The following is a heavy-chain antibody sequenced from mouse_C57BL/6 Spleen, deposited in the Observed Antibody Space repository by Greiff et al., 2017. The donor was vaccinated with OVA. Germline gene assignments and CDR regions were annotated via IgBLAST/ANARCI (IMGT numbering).Heavy chain of an antibody. CDR3: ARGFGGAMDY. Sequence: DVMLVESGGGLVKPGGSLKLSCAASGFTFSDYGMHWVRQAPEKGLEWVAYISSGSSTIYYADTVKGRFTISRDNAKNTLFLQMTSLRSEDTAMYYCARGFGGAMDYWGQGTSVTVSS. D-gene: IGHD3-2*02. V-gene: IGHV5-17*01. CDR1: GFTFSDYG. CDR2: ISSGSSTI. J-gene: IGHJ4*01.